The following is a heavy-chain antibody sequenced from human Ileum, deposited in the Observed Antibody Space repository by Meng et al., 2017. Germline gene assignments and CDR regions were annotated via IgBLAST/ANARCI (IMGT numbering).Heavy chain of an antibody. CDR1: SGSFTNNTYY. Sequence: QLRLQESGPGLVKPSETLSLTCSVSSGSFTNNTYYWVWIRRPPGKGLEWIGSIYYGGSTYCNPSLKSRVTISVDTSTNQFSLKLISVTAADTAVYYCARRAHYGDPPRWGQGTLVTVSS. V-gene: IGHV4-39*01. CDR2: IYYGGST. D-gene: IGHD4-17*01. CDR3: ARRAHYGDPPR. J-gene: IGHJ4*02.